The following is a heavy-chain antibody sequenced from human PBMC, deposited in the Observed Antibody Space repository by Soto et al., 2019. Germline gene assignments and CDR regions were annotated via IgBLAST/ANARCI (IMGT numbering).Heavy chain of an antibody. CDR3: ARSPHDFWSGYYVSWFDP. CDR1: GYSISSCYY. V-gene: IGHV4-38-2*01. J-gene: IGHJ5*02. CDR2: IYHSGST. Sequence: SETLSLTCAVSGYSISSCYYWGWIRQPPGKGLEWIWSIYHSGSTYYNPSLKGRVTISVDTSKNQFSLKLSSVTAADTAVYYCARSPHDFWSGYYVSWFDPWGQGTLVTVSS. D-gene: IGHD3-3*01.